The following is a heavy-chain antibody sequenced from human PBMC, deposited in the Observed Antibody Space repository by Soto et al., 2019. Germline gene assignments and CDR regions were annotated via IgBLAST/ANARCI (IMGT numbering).Heavy chain of an antibody. Sequence: PSETLSLTCTVSGGSISSYYWSWIRQPPGKGLEWIGYIYYSGSTNYNPSLKSRVTISVDTSKNQFSLKLSSVTAADTAVYYCASSAGGSSWYGNYYYYYGMDVWGQGTTVTVSS. CDR2: IYYSGST. J-gene: IGHJ6*02. D-gene: IGHD6-13*01. CDR1: GGSISSYY. CDR3: ASSAGGSSWYGNYYYYYGMDV. V-gene: IGHV4-59*01.